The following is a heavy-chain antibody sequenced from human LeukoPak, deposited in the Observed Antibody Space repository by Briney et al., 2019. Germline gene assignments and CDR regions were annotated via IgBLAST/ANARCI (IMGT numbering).Heavy chain of an antibody. CDR2: INSDGSNT. Sequence: GGSLRLSCAASRFTFSNYWMHWVRQGPGKGLVWVSRINSDGSNTSYADSVKGRFTISRDNAKNTLYLQMNSLRAEDTAVYYCARDPSSWGRPPFQHWGQGTLVTVSS. D-gene: IGHD6-13*01. CDR3: ARDPSSWGRPPFQH. CDR1: RFTFSNYW. V-gene: IGHV3-74*01. J-gene: IGHJ1*01.